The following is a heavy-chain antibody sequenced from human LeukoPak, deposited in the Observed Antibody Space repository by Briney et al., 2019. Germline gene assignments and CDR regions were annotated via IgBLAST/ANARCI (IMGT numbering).Heavy chain of an antibody. J-gene: IGHJ4*02. Sequence: PSETLSLTCAVYGGSFSGYYWSWIRQPPGKGLEWIGEINHSGSTNYNPSLKSRVTISVDTSKNQFSLKLSSVTAADTAVYCCARGWKLPFFDYWGQGTLVTVSS. CDR1: GGSFSGYY. D-gene: IGHD2-15*01. CDR3: ARGWKLPFFDY. CDR2: INHSGST. V-gene: IGHV4-34*01.